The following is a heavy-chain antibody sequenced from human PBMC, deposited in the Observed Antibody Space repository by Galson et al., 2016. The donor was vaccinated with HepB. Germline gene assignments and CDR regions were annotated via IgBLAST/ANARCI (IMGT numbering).Heavy chain of an antibody. J-gene: IGHJ4*02. CDR2: IRSKAYGGTT. CDR3: TSGRDETLGTPPFDY. CDR1: GFSFGDTA. D-gene: IGHD1-26*01. V-gene: IGHV3-49*03. Sequence: SLRLSCAASGFSFGDTAMSWFRQAPGKGLEWVGFIRSKAYGGTTEYAASVKGRFTISRDDSKNIAYLQMNSLKTEDTAVYYCTSGRDETLGTPPFDYWGQGTLVTVSS.